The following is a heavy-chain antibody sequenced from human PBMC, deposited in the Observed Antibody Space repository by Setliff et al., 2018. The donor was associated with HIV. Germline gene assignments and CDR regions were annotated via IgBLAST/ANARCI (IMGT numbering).Heavy chain of an antibody. CDR3: AKDRYYDSSGSPFDY. D-gene: IGHD3-22*01. J-gene: IGHJ4*02. CDR2: IRYDGSNK. V-gene: IGHV3-30*02. Sequence: GGSLRLSCAASGFTFSSYGMHWVRQAPGKGLEWVAFIRYDGSNKYYADSVRGRFTISRDNSKNTLYLQMNSLRAEDTAVYYCAKDRYYDSSGSPFDYWGQGTLVTVSS. CDR1: GFTFSSYG.